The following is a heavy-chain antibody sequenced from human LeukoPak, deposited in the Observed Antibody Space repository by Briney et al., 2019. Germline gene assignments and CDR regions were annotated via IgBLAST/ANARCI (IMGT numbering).Heavy chain of an antibody. Sequence: GESLKISCKGSGYSFTNYWIGWVRQMPGKGLEWMGRIDPSDSYTNYSPSFQGHVTISADKSISTAYLQWGSLKASDTAMYYCARHSGSGWRLNYGMDVWGQGTTVTVSS. J-gene: IGHJ6*02. CDR1: GYSFTNYW. CDR2: IDPSDSYT. V-gene: IGHV5-10-1*01. D-gene: IGHD2-15*01. CDR3: ARHSGSGWRLNYGMDV.